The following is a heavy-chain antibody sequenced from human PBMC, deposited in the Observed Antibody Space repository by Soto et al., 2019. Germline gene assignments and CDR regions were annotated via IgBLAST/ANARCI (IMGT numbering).Heavy chain of an antibody. V-gene: IGHV3-23*01. D-gene: IGHD6-13*01. Sequence: PGGSLRLSCTASGFTFSSHAMTWVRQAPGKGLEWVSGLSDSGGSIYYADSVKGRFTISRDNSMNTLYLQMKTLRAEDTAVYYCAKVSSSWYAGFFDIWGQGTLVTVSS. CDR3: AKVSSSWYAGFFDI. CDR2: LSDSGGSI. J-gene: IGHJ4*02. CDR1: GFTFSSHA.